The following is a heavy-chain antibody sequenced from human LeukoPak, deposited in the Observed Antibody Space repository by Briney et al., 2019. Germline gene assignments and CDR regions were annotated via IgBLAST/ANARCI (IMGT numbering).Heavy chain of an antibody. D-gene: IGHD3-10*01. CDR3: ARCRGGKKAYYFDY. CDR2: INHSGST. J-gene: IGHJ4*02. V-gene: IGHV4-34*01. Sequence: SETLSLTCAVYGGSFSGYYWSWIRQPPGKGLEGSGEINHSGSTNYNPSLKSRVTISVDTSKNQFSLKLSSVTAADTAVYYCARCRGGKKAYYFDYWGQGTLVTVSS. CDR1: GGSFSGYY.